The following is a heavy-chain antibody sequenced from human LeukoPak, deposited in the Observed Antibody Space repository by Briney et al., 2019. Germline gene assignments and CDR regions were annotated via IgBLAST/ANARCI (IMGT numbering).Heavy chain of an antibody. J-gene: IGHJ4*02. Sequence: GGSLRLSCAASGFTFSSYGMHWVRQAPGKGLEWVALIRYDGSNKYYADSVKGRFTISRDNSKNTLYLLMNSLRTEDTALYYCARDPLYYGSGSFDYWGQGTLVTVSS. D-gene: IGHD3-10*01. CDR2: IRYDGSNK. CDR3: ARDPLYYGSGSFDY. CDR1: GFTFSSYG. V-gene: IGHV3-30*02.